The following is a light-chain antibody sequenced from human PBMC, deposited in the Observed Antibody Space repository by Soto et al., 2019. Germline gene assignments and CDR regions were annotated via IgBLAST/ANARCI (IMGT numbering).Light chain of an antibody. J-gene: IGKJ1*01. Sequence: DIQRTQSPSSLSASVGDRVTITCQASQDISNYLNWYQQKPGKAPKLLIYAASSLQSGVPSRFSVSGSGTDFTLTISSLQPEDFATYYCQQSYSTPWTFGQGTKVDIK. V-gene: IGKV1-39*01. CDR2: AAS. CDR3: QQSYSTPWT. CDR1: QDISNY.